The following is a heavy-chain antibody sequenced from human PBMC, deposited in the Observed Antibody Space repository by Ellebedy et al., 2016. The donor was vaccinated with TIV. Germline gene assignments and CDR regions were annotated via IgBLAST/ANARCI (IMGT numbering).Heavy chain of an antibody. J-gene: IGHJ4*02. CDR2: INIDGSTR. CDR1: GFTFSTYW. Sequence: GESLKISCAASGFTFSTYWMHWVRQAPGKGLVWVARINIDGSTRDYADSVKGRFTISRDNAKNTVYLQMNSLRAEDSAVYHCTRDLVGATSDFWGQGTLVTVS. D-gene: IGHD1-26*01. V-gene: IGHV3-74*01. CDR3: TRDLVGATSDF.